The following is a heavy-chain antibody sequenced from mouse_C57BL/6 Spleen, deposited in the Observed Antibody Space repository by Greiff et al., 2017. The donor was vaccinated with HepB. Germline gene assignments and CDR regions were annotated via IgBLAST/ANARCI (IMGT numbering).Heavy chain of an antibody. CDR3: ARSKLDSSGYGGYFDY. D-gene: IGHD3-2*02. Sequence: QVQLQQPGAELVMPGASVKLSCKASGYTFTSYWMHWVKQRPGQGLEWIGEIDPSDSYTNYNQKFKGKSTLTVDKSSSTAYMQLSSLTSEDSAVYYCARSKLDSSGYGGYFDYWGQGTTLTVSS. J-gene: IGHJ2*01. CDR2: IDPSDSYT. V-gene: IGHV1-69*01. CDR1: GYTFTSYW.